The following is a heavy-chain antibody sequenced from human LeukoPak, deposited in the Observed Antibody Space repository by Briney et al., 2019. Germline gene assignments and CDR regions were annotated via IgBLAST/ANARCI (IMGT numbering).Heavy chain of an antibody. D-gene: IGHD3/OR15-3a*01. V-gene: IGHV4-59*01. J-gene: IGHJ4*02. CDR3: ARDGTGTIDY. CDR2: IYYSGST. CDR1: GGSISSYY. Sequence: SETLSPTCTVSGGSISSYYWSWIRQPPGKGLEWIGYIYYSGSTNYNPSLKSRVTISVDTSKNQFSLKLSSVTAADTAVYYCARDGTGTIDYWGQGTLVTVSS.